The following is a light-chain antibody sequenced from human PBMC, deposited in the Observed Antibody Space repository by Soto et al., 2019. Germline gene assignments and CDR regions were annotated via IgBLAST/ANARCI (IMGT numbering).Light chain of an antibody. CDR1: QSVSNK. J-gene: IGKJ1*01. V-gene: IGKV3-15*01. CDR2: AAS. Sequence: EIVLTHSPVTLSLSPGERATLSCRASQSVSNKLVWYQQKPGQAPRLLIYAASTRATGIPARFSGSGSETEFTLTISSLQSEDLAVYYCQQYANWPKTFGQGTKVDI. CDR3: QQYANWPKT.